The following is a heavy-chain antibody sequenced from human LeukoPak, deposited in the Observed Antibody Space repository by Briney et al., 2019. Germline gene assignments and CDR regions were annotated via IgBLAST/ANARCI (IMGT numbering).Heavy chain of an antibody. D-gene: IGHD5-18*01. CDR2: IYYSGST. J-gene: IGHJ2*01. V-gene: IGHV4-61*01. CDR1: GGSVSSGSYY. Sequence: SETLSLTCTVSGGSVSSGSYYWSWIRQPPGKGLEWIGYIYYSGSTNYNPSLKSRVTISLDTSKNQFSLKLSSVTAADTAVYYCASSPHTAWIQLWHTWYFDLWGRGTLVTVSS. CDR3: ASSPHTAWIQLWHTWYFDL.